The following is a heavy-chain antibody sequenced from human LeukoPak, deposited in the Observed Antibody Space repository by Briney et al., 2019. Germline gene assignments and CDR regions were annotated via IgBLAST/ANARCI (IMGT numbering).Heavy chain of an antibody. J-gene: IGHJ4*02. CDR2: ISGSGGST. Sequence: GGSLRLSCAASGFTFSSYAMSWVRQAPGKGLEWVSAISGSGGSTYYADSVKGRFTISRDNSKNTLYLQMNSLRAGDTAVYYCAKGPPIVVVVAALGYWGQGTLVTVSS. D-gene: IGHD2-15*01. CDR3: AKGPPIVVVVAALGY. CDR1: GFTFSSYA. V-gene: IGHV3-23*01.